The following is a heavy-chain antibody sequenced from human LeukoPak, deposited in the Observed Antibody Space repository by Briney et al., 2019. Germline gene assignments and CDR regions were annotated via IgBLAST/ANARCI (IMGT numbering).Heavy chain of an antibody. V-gene: IGHV3-23*01. CDR2: ISGSGGST. J-gene: IGHJ1*01. CDR1: GFTFSSYA. Sequence: GGSLRLSCAASGFTFSSYAMSWVRQAPGKGLEWVSAISGSGGSTYYADSVKGRFTISRDNSKNTLYLQMNSLRAEDTAVYYCAKYPGEVVGATTGYFQHWGKGTLVTVSS. D-gene: IGHD1-26*01. CDR3: AKYPGEVVGATTGYFQH.